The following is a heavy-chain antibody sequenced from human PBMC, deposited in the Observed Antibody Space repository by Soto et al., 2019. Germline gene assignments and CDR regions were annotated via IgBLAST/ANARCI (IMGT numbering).Heavy chain of an antibody. Sequence: QVQLVQSGAEVKKPGSSVKVSCRASGGTFSSYAVSWVRQAPGQGLEWMGVIIPLLNTPKYVQKFQGRVTITADASATTAYMALSSLRSEDTAVYYCARESSSPNYYYYGMDVWGQGTTVTVSS. CDR3: ARESSSPNYYYYGMDV. V-gene: IGHV1-69*01. J-gene: IGHJ6*02. CDR1: GGTFSSYA. CDR2: IIPLLNTP. D-gene: IGHD6-6*01.